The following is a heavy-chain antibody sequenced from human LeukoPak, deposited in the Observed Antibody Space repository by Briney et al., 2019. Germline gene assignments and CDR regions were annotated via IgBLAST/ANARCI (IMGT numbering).Heavy chain of an antibody. CDR2: INHSGST. Sequence: SETLSLTCAVYGGSFSGYYWSWIRQPPGKGLEWIGEINHSGSTNYNPSLKSRVTISVDTSKNQFSLKLSSVTAADTAVYYCARGRINYYDSSSYYSYWGQGTLVTVSS. J-gene: IGHJ4*02. D-gene: IGHD3-22*01. CDR1: GGSFSGYY. CDR3: ARGRINYYDSSSYYSY. V-gene: IGHV4-34*01.